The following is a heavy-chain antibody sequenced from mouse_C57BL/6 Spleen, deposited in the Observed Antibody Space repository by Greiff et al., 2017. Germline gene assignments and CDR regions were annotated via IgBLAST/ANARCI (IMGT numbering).Heavy chain of an antibody. CDR3: TTSIYYGNYDFDY. Sequence: EVQLQQSGAELVRPGASVKLSCTASGFNIKDDYMHWVKQRPEQGLEWIGWIDPENGDTEYASKFQGKATITADTSSNTAYLQLSSLTSEDTAVYYCTTSIYYGNYDFDYWGQGTTLTVSS. J-gene: IGHJ2*01. CDR1: GFNIKDDY. V-gene: IGHV14-4*01. CDR2: IDPENGDT. D-gene: IGHD2-1*01.